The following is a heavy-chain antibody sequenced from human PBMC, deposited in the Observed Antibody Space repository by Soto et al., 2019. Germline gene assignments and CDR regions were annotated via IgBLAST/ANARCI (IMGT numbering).Heavy chain of an antibody. V-gene: IGHV3-48*03. CDR3: ARGIGRGASCCFDY. J-gene: IGHJ4*02. Sequence: EVQLVESGGGLVQPGGSLRLSCAASGFTFSSYEMNWVRQAPGKGLEWVSYISTSGSIIYYADSVKGRFNISRDNAKNSVYLQMNSLRAEATAIYYCARGIGRGASCCFDYWGQGTLVTVSS. D-gene: IGHD2-15*01. CDR2: ISTSGSII. CDR1: GFTFSSYE.